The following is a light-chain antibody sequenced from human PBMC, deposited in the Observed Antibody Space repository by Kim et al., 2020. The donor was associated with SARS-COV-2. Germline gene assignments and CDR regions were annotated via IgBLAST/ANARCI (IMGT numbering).Light chain of an antibody. CDR2: RNN. CDR1: RSNIGSNY. CDR3: AAWDDSLSGYV. V-gene: IGLV1-47*01. Sequence: GQKVTTSCSGSRSNIGSNYVYWYQQLPGPAPKLLIYRNNQRPSGVPDRFSGSKSGTSASLAISGLRSEDEADYYCAAWDDSLSGYVFGTGTKVTVL. J-gene: IGLJ1*01.